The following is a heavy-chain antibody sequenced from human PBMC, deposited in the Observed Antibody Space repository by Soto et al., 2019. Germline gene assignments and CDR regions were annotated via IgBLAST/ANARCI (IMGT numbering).Heavy chain of an antibody. CDR2: IRWNSNRV. Sequence: EAQLVESGGGVIQAGRSLRLSCEGFGYSFDDYAMHWVRQVPGKGLEWVAGIRWNSNRVAYADSVKGRFTISRDNVQNSLYLKINSLRAEDASVYYCAKESNMLLCFGYFFYMDDCGKGATVTVS. D-gene: IGHD2-8*01. CDR3: AKESNMLLCFGYFFYMDD. V-gene: IGHV3-9*01. J-gene: IGHJ6*03. CDR1: GYSFDDYA.